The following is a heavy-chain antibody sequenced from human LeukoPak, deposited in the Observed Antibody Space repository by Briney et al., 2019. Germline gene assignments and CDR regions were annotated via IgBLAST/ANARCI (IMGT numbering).Heavy chain of an antibody. CDR3: ARSYSSSRGTFDY. Sequence: GGSLRLSCAASGFTFSMYTMNWIRQAPGKGLEWVSPISSRSTYIYYADSVKGRFTISRDNTKNSLYLQLNRLRVEDTAVYYCARSYSSSRGTFDYWGQGTLVTVSS. CDR2: ISSRSTYI. J-gene: IGHJ4*02. V-gene: IGHV3-21*01. CDR1: GFTFSMYT. D-gene: IGHD6-6*01.